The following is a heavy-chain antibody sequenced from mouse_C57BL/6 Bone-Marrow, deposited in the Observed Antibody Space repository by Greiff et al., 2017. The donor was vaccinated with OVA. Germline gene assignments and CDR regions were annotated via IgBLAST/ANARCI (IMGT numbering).Heavy chain of an antibody. V-gene: IGHV1-59*01. CDR3: ARVGFITTVAFDY. CDR1: GYTFTSYW. Sequence: QVQLQQPGAELVRPGTSVKLSCKASGYTFTSYWMHWVKQRPGQGLEWIGVIDPSDSYTNYNQKFKGKATLTVDTSSGTAYMQLSSLTSEDSAVYYCARVGFITTVAFDYWGQGTTLTVSS. J-gene: IGHJ2*01. D-gene: IGHD1-1*01. CDR2: IDPSDSYT.